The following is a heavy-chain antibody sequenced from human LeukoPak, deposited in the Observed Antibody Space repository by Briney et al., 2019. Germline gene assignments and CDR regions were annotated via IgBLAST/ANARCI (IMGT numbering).Heavy chain of an antibody. CDR2: IYPGDSDT. CDR1: GYSFTSYW. D-gene: IGHD5-12*01. Sequence: GESLKISCKGSGYSFTSYWIGWVRQMPGKGLEWMGIIYPGDSDTRYSPSFQGQVTISADESISTAYLQWSSLKASDTAMYYCARERGYSGYDPSFDIWGQGTMVTVSS. V-gene: IGHV5-51*01. J-gene: IGHJ3*02. CDR3: ARERGYSGYDPSFDI.